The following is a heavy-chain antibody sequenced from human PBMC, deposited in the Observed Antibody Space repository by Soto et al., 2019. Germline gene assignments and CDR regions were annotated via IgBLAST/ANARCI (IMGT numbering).Heavy chain of an antibody. J-gene: IGHJ6*02. Sequence: ASVKVSCKASGYSFTGYSMHWVRQAPGQGLEWMGWINPKSGATNYAQKFQGWVTMIRDTSISTAYMELSSLRSDDTAVYSCARDPYGSGSYNPYYYYYGMDLWGQGTTVTVSS. V-gene: IGHV1-2*04. CDR1: GYSFTGYS. CDR3: ARDPYGSGSYNPYYYYYGMDL. CDR2: INPKSGAT. D-gene: IGHD3-10*01.